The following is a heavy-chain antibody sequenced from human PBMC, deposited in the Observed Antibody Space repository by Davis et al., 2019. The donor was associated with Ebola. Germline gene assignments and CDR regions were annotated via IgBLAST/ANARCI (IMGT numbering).Heavy chain of an antibody. CDR1: GFTFSSYE. V-gene: IGHV3-48*03. CDR2: ISSSGSTI. Sequence: GESLKISCAASGFTFSSYEMNWVRQAPGKGLEWVSYISSSGSTIYYADSVKGRFTISRDNAKNSLYLQMNSLRAEDTAVYYCAREGTTVTSWGYYYYGMDAWGQGTTVTVSS. J-gene: IGHJ6*02. CDR3: AREGTTVTSWGYYYYGMDA. D-gene: IGHD4-17*01.